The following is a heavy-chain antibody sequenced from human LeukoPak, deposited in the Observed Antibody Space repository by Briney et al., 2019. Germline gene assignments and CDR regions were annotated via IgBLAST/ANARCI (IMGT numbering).Heavy chain of an antibody. J-gene: IGHJ4*02. V-gene: IGHV4-59*01. CDR3: ARERGGYGTSTFDY. CDR1: GGSISGYY. D-gene: IGHD5-12*01. CDR2: IYHNGNT. Sequence: SETLSLTCTVSGGSISGYYWSWIRQPPGKGLEWIGYIYHNGNTDYNRSLKTRVTISVDTSKNQVSLKLSSVTAADTAVYYCARERGGYGTSTFDYWGQGTLVTVSS.